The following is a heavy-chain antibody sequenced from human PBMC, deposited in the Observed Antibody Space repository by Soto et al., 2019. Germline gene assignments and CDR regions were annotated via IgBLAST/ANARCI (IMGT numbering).Heavy chain of an antibody. CDR1: GFTFSKYS. CDR2: ISGIGGST. D-gene: IGHD1-20*01. J-gene: IGHJ4*02. V-gene: IGHV3-23*01. CDR3: AKSYGDTWKLYYFDY. Sequence: EVQLLESGGGLVQPGGSLRLSCAASGFTFSKYSMSWVRQAPGKGLEWVSGISGIGGSTYYADSVKGRFTISRDNSKNMLYLQMNSLRAEDTAVYSCAKSYGDTWKLYYFDYWGQGTLVTVSS.